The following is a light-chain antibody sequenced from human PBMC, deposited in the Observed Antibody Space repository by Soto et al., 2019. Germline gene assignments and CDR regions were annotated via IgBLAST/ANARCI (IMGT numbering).Light chain of an antibody. CDR1: GSNLGRNY. Sequence: QSVLTQPPSVSATPGQKVTISCSGSGSNLGRNYVSWYQQLPGTAPKLLIYDNVYRFSGIPDRFSASKSGTSATLGITELQTGDEGDYYCGSWDNILRAYVFGTGTKLTVL. CDR3: GSWDNILRAYV. V-gene: IGLV1-51*01. J-gene: IGLJ1*01. CDR2: DNV.